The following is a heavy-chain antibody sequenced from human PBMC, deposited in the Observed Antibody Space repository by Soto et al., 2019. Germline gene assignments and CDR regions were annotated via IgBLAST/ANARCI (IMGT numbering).Heavy chain of an antibody. Sequence: EVQLLESGGGLVQPGGSLRLSCAASGFTFSFYAMSWVRQAPGKGLEWVSGISGSGGSTYYADSVKGRFTISRDNSQNTLYLQMNSLRAEDTAVYSCAKLLESYYFDYWGQGTLVTVSS. CDR2: ISGSGGST. CDR1: GFTFSFYA. CDR3: AKLLESYYFDY. J-gene: IGHJ4*02. D-gene: IGHD1-1*01. V-gene: IGHV3-23*01.